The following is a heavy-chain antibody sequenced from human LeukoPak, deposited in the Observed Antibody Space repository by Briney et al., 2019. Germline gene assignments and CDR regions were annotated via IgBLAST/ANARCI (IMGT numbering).Heavy chain of an antibody. Sequence: PSETLSLTCTVSGGSISSGSYDWSWIRQPAGKGLEWIGRIYTSGSTNYNPSLKSRVTISVDTSKNQFSLKLSSVTAADTAVYYCARVEVPDCSSTSCYSGWFDPWGQGTLVTVSS. J-gene: IGHJ5*02. D-gene: IGHD2-2*01. CDR3: ARVEVPDCSSTSCYSGWFDP. CDR1: GGSISSGSYD. V-gene: IGHV4-61*02. CDR2: IYTSGST.